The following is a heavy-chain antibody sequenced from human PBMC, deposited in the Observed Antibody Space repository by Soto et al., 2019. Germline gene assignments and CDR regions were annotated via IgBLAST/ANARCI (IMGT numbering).Heavy chain of an antibody. D-gene: IGHD4-17*01. CDR3: ARQRANDYGDPNDALAI. Sequence: EEQLVESGGGLIQPGGSLRLSCAASGFTVSDNYMNWVSQAPGKGLDWVSLIYAGGGTYYADSVKGRFTISRDNSKNTLYLKMSSLRAEDTAVYYCARQRANDYGDPNDALAIWGQGTMVTVSS. CDR1: GFTVSDNY. J-gene: IGHJ3*02. V-gene: IGHV3-53*01. CDR2: IYAGGGT.